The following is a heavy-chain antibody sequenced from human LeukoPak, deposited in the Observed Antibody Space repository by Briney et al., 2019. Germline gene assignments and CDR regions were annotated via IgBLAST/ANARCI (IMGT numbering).Heavy chain of an antibody. CDR3: ARELIVVVPAANWFDP. CDR2: IYTSGST. Sequence: PSQTLSLTCTVSGGSISSGSYYWSWIRQPAGKGLEWIGRIYTSGSTNYNPSLKSRVTISVDTSKNQFPLKLSSVTAADTAVYYCARELIVVVPAANWFDPWGQGTLVTVSS. V-gene: IGHV4-61*02. J-gene: IGHJ5*02. CDR1: GGSISSGSYY. D-gene: IGHD2-2*01.